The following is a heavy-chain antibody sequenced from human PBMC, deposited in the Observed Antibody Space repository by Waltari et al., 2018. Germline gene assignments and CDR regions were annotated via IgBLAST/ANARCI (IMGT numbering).Heavy chain of an antibody. D-gene: IGHD3-3*01. CDR2: IEQDGSRK. Sequence: EVQLVESGGGLVQPGESQRLSCPASGCTFSSYWMSWVRQAAGKGLEGIANIEQDGSRKCLKGNVKSRFTISRDNAKNAMYLQMNGRRAKDTAVYYFARVWSGYYSHRNFDYWGQGTLVTVSS. J-gene: IGHJ4*02. CDR3: ARVWSGYYSHRNFDY. CDR1: GCTFSSYW. V-gene: IGHV3-7*04.